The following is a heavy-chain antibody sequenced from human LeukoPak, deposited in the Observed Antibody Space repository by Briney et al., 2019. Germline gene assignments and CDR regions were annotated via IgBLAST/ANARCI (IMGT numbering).Heavy chain of an antibody. CDR2: IKQDGSEK. CDR3: ARGASGIQLWFFDP. D-gene: IGHD5-18*01. Sequence: QPGGSLRLSCAASGFIFSDYWMTWVRQAPGKGLEWVAIIKQDGSEKLYVDSVKGRFTISRDNAKNSLYLQMNSLRAEDTAVYYCARGASGIQLWFFDPWGQGTLVTVSS. J-gene: IGHJ5*02. CDR1: GFIFSDYW. V-gene: IGHV3-7*01.